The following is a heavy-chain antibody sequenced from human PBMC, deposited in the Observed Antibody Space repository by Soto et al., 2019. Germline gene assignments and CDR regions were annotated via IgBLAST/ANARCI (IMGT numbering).Heavy chain of an antibody. V-gene: IGHV4-61*01. J-gene: IGHJ5*02. Sequence: SETLSLTCTVSGGSVSSGSSYWSWIRQPPGKGLEWIGYIYYSGSTNYNPSLKSRVTISVDTSKNQFSLKLSSVTAADTAVYYCARAVAGYWFDPWGQGTLVTVSS. CDR3: ARAVAGYWFDP. D-gene: IGHD6-19*01. CDR1: GGSVSSGSSY. CDR2: IYYSGST.